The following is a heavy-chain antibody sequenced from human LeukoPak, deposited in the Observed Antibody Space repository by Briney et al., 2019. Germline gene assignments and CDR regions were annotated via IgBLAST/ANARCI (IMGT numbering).Heavy chain of an antibody. Sequence: PSETLSLTCAVYGGSFSGYYWSWIRQPPGKGLEWIGEINHSGSTNYNPSLKSRVTISVDTSKNQFSLKLSSVTAADTAVYYCARMDYYGSGSTAVDYWGQGTLVTVS. CDR2: INHSGST. CDR1: GGSFSGYY. V-gene: IGHV4-34*01. D-gene: IGHD3-10*01. J-gene: IGHJ4*02. CDR3: ARMDYYGSGSTAVDY.